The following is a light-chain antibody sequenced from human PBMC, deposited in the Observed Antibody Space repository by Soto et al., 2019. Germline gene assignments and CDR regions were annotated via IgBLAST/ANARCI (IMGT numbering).Light chain of an antibody. V-gene: IGKV3-20*01. Sequence: ESMLTQSPGTLSLSPGERATLSCRASQSVSTRYLAWHQQKPGQAPRLLIYGASSRATGIPDRFSGSGSGTDFTLTISRLEPEDFAVYYCHQFGSSPPAFTVGQGTKLEI. CDR3: HQFGSSPPAFT. CDR2: GAS. J-gene: IGKJ2*01. CDR1: QSVSTRY.